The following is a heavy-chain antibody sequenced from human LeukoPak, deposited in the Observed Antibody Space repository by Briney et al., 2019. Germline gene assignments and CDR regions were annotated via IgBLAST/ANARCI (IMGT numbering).Heavy chain of an antibody. CDR3: ARDSGGPPWWFDP. CDR2: IYYSGGA. Sequence: PSQTLSLTCTVSGGSISSGGYYWSWIRQHPGKGLEWIGYIYYSGGAYYNPSLKSRLAMSVDTSKNQFSLKLSSVTAADTAMYYCARDSGGPPWWFDPWGQGTLVTVSS. CDR1: GGSISSGGYY. J-gene: IGHJ5*02. D-gene: IGHD6-19*01. V-gene: IGHV4-31*03.